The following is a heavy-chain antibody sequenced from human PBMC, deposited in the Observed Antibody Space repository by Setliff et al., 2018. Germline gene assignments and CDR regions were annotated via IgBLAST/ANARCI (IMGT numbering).Heavy chain of an antibody. V-gene: IGHV4-30-4*08. CDR1: GGSISSGDYY. Sequence: SETLSLTCTVSGGSISSGDYYWSWIRQPPGKGLEWIGYIYYSGSTYYTPSLKSRVTISGGTSKNQFSLKLSSVTAADTAVYDCARGITMVRGVIIHNWFDPWGQGTLVTVSS. CDR3: ARGITMVRGVIIHNWFDP. D-gene: IGHD3-10*01. J-gene: IGHJ5*02. CDR2: IYYSGST.